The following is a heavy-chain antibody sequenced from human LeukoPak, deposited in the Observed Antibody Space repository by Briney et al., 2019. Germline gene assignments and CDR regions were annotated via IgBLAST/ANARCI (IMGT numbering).Heavy chain of an antibody. CDR2: VSGKTGTT. V-gene: IGHV3-23*01. J-gene: IGHJ4*02. Sequence: GGSLRLSCAASGFAFSNYAMSWVRQAPGKGLEWVSVVSGKTGTTYYADSVRGRFTTSRDNSKNTLYLQMNRLRAEDTAAYYCARPGLHHYDTTGYYSFDYWGQGTLVTVSS. CDR1: GFAFSNYA. D-gene: IGHD3-22*01. CDR3: ARPGLHHYDTTGYYSFDY.